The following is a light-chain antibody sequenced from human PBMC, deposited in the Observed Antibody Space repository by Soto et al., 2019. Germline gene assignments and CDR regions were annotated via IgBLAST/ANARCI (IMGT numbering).Light chain of an antibody. Sequence: EIVVTQSPTTLSVSPGARPTLSCRASQSVSSNLAWYQQKPGQAPRLLIYGASTRATGIPARFSGSGSGTEFTLTISSLQSEDFAVYYCQQYNNWPITFGQGTRLEI. CDR3: QQYNNWPIT. J-gene: IGKJ5*01. CDR2: GAS. V-gene: IGKV3-15*01. CDR1: QSVSSN.